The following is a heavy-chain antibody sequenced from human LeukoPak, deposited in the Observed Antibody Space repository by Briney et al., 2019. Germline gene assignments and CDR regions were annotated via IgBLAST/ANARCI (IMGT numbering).Heavy chain of an antibody. J-gene: IGHJ4*02. V-gene: IGHV3-30*04. CDR1: GFIFRSYA. Sequence: GKSLRLSCAASGFIFRSYAMHWVRQAPGKGLEWVAVILYDGSNKYYADSVKGRFTNSRDNSKNTLYLQMNSLRAEDTAVYYCARAVGYYDSSIDYWGQGILVTISS. CDR2: ILYDGSNK. D-gene: IGHD3-22*01. CDR3: ARAVGYYDSSIDY.